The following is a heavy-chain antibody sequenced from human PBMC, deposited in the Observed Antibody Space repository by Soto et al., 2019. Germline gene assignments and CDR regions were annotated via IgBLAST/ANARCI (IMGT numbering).Heavy chain of an antibody. Sequence: QITLKESGPSLVKPTQTLTLTCSCSGFSISADGVGVGWIRQPPGKALEWLAIVYWDDDKRYSPSLKSRLTITSHTARNQVVLTMTSLHPVDTGTYYCAHSRLRASCSGGNRDHFDSWGQGTLVTVSS. V-gene: IGHV2-5*02. CDR2: VYWDDDK. CDR1: GFSISADGVG. CDR3: AHSRLRASCSGGNRDHFDS. J-gene: IGHJ4*02. D-gene: IGHD2-15*01.